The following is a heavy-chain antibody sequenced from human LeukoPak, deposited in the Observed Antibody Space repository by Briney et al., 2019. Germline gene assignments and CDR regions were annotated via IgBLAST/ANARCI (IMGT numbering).Heavy chain of an antibody. D-gene: IGHD6-19*01. V-gene: IGHV3-33*01. J-gene: IGHJ4*02. CDR1: AFPFSSYG. Sequence: GGSLRLSCAASAFPFSSYGMHWVRQAPGKGLEWVAVIWHDGSHKYYADSVTGRFTISRDNSKNTLYLQVNSLRAEDTAIYYCASGVYSSGWYLDYWGQGTLVTVSS. CDR3: ASGVYSSGWYLDY. CDR2: IWHDGSHK.